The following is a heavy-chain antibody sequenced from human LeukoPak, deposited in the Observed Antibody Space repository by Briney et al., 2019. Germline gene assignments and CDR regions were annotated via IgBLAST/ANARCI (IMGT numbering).Heavy chain of an antibody. CDR3: ARGATMNRGVITTNWFVP. CDR2: IVPIFGTA. Sequence: SVKVSCKASGGTFSSYAISWVRQAPGQGLEWVGGIVPIFGTANYAQKFQGKVTITADKSTSTAYMELSSLRPEDTAVYYCARGATMNRGVITTNWFVPCGQGTPGTASS. J-gene: IGHJ5*02. V-gene: IGHV1-69*06. CDR1: GGTFSSYA. D-gene: IGHD3-10*01.